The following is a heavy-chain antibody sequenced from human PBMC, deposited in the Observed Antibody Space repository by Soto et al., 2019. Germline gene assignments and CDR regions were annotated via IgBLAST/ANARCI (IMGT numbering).Heavy chain of an antibody. J-gene: IGHJ3*02. CDR3: AKDLSVVRALGAFDI. CDR2: ISYDGSNK. Sequence: PGGSLRLSCAASGFTFSSYGMHWVRQAPGKGLEWVAVISYDGSNKYYADSVKGRFTISRDNSKNTLYLQMNSLRAEDTAVYYCAKDLSVVRALGAFDIWGQGTMVTVSS. D-gene: IGHD3-22*01. V-gene: IGHV3-30*18. CDR1: GFTFSSYG.